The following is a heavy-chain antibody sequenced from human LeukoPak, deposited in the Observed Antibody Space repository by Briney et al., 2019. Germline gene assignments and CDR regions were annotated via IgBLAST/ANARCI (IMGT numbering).Heavy chain of an antibody. Sequence: PGGSLRLSCAVSGFTFSNFWMSWVRQAPGRGLEGVANIHPEGNEKYHVESVKGRFTISRDNAKNSLFLQMNGLRVEDTAVYYCARGDAFSGDHWGQGTLVTVSS. V-gene: IGHV3-7*04. J-gene: IGHJ4*02. CDR2: IHPEGNEK. CDR3: ARGDAFSGDH. CDR1: GFTFSNFW.